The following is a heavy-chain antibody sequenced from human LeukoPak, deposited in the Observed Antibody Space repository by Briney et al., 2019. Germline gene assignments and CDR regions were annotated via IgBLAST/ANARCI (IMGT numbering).Heavy chain of an antibody. CDR1: GFAFSSYW. J-gene: IGHJ4*02. CDR3: ARGFAGIEVDY. CDR2: IKQDGSEK. Sequence: GGSLRLSCAASGFAFSSYWMSWVRQAPGKGLEWVANIKQDGSEKYYVDSVKGRFTISRDNAKNSLYLQMNRLRAEDTAVYYCARGFAGIEVDYWGQGTLVTVSS. D-gene: IGHD6-13*01. V-gene: IGHV3-7*04.